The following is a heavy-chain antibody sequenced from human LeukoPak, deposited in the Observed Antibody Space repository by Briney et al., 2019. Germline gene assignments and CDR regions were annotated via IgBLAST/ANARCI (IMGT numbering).Heavy chain of an antibody. Sequence: PSETLSLTCTVSGDFISSYYWSWIRQPPGKGLEWIGYISYSGNTNHNPPLKNRVTISIDTSNNHFSLRLTSVTAADTAVYYCARVGRGDHTWGSYSFDYWGRGTLVTVSS. V-gene: IGHV4-59*01. CDR1: GDFISSYY. D-gene: IGHD1-26*01. J-gene: IGHJ4*02. CDR2: ISYSGNT. CDR3: ARVGRGDHTWGSYSFDY.